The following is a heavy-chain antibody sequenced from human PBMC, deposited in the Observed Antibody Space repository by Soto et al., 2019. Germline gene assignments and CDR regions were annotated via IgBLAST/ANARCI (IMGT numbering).Heavy chain of an antibody. D-gene: IGHD4-17*01. Sequence: EVQLLESGGGLVQPGGSLRLSCAASGFTFSSYAMSWVRQAPGKGLEWVSAISGSGGSTYYADSVKGRFTISRDHSKNTLYLQMNSLRAADTAVYYCAKDGYGHYGDFHFYYYMDVWGKVTTVTVSS. CDR1: GFTFSSYA. CDR3: AKDGYGHYGDFHFYYYMDV. V-gene: IGHV3-23*01. CDR2: ISGSGGST. J-gene: IGHJ6*03.